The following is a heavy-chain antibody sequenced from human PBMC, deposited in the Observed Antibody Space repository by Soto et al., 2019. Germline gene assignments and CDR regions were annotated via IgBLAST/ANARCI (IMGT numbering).Heavy chain of an antibody. V-gene: IGHV4-39*01. J-gene: IGHJ6*03. D-gene: IGHD3-3*01. CDR3: AILSVYDYDTDV. CDR2: IYYSGST. Sequence: SETLSLTCTVSGGSISSSSYYWGWIRQPPGKGLEWIGSIYYSGSTYYNTSLKSRVTISVDTSKNQFTLKLSSVTAADTAVYYCAILSVYDYDTDVCDKWTLVIVS. CDR1: GGSISSSSYY.